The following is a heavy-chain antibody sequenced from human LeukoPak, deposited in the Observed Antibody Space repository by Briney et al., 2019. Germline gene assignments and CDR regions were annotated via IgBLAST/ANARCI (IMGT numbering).Heavy chain of an antibody. J-gene: IGHJ4*02. CDR2: INIDGSTT. V-gene: IGHV3-74*01. CDR1: GFTFDDYA. Sequence: PGGSLRLSCAASGFTFDDYAMHWVRQAPGKGLVWVSLINIDGSTTSYADSVKGRFTISRDNAKNTLYLQMNSLRAEDTAVYYCARDGLTLTTLDYWGQGNLVTVSS. D-gene: IGHD4-17*01. CDR3: ARDGLTLTTLDY.